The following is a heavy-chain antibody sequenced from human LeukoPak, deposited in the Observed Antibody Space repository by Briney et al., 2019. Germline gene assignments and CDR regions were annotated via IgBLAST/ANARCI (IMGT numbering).Heavy chain of an antibody. D-gene: IGHD2-2*01. CDR2: ISYDGSNK. V-gene: IGHV3-30-3*01. Sequence: PGRSLRLSCAASGFTFSSYAMHWVRQAPGKGLEWVAVISYDGSNKYYADSVKGRFTISRDNSKSTLYLQMNSLRAEDTAIYYCSTWNYVEYWGQGTLVTVSS. CDR3: STWNYVEY. CDR1: GFTFSSYA. J-gene: IGHJ4*01.